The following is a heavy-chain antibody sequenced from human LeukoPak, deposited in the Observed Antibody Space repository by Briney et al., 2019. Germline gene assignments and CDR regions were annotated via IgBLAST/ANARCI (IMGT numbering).Heavy chain of an antibody. CDR3: ARVGATTTHYYSYGMDV. D-gene: IGHD1-26*01. Sequence: ASVKVSCKASGYTFTSYGISWVRQAPGQGLEWMGWISAYNGNISYAQKLQGRVTMSTDTSTSTAYMELRSLRSDDTAVYYCARVGATTTHYYSYGMDVWGQGTTVTVSS. J-gene: IGHJ6*02. CDR1: GYTFTSYG. V-gene: IGHV1-18*01. CDR2: ISAYNGNI.